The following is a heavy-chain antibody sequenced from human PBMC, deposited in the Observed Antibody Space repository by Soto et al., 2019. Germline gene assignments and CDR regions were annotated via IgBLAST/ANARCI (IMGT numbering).Heavy chain of an antibody. J-gene: IGHJ4*02. Sequence: EVQLVESGGGLVQPGGSLRLSCAASGFTFSSYWMHWVRQPPGKGLVWVSRINSDGSSTSYAESVKGRFTISRDNAKNTRFLQMNILGAEDTAVYYCLRSTDGYVGNNWGQGTLVTVSA. CDR2: INSDGSST. CDR3: LRSTDGYVGNN. CDR1: GFTFSSYW. D-gene: IGHD3-16*01. V-gene: IGHV3-74*01.